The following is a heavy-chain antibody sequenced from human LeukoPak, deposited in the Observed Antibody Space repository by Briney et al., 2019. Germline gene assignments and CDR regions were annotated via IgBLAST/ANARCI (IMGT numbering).Heavy chain of an antibody. CDR1: GFTFSSYW. CDR3: AKNAHYQGYSYGGIDY. D-gene: IGHD5-18*01. CDR2: IWYDGSNK. Sequence: GGSLRLSCAASGFTFSSYWMSWVRQAPGKGLEWVAVIWYDGSNKYYADSVKGRFTISRDNSKNTLYLQMNSLRAEDTAVYYCAKNAHYQGYSYGGIDYWGQGTLVTVSS. V-gene: IGHV3-30*02. J-gene: IGHJ4*02.